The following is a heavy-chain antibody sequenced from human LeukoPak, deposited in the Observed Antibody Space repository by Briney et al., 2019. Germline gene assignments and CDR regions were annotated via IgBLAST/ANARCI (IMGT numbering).Heavy chain of an antibody. D-gene: IGHD1-26*01. CDR1: GGSISSYY. Sequence: PSETLSLTCTVSGGSISSYYWSWIRQPPGKGLEWIGYIYFTGSTNYNPSLKSRVTISVDTSKNQFSLMLSSVTAADTAVYYCARGRSVGAILYYGMDVWGQGTTVTVSS. CDR3: ARGRSVGAILYYGMDV. CDR2: IYFTGST. V-gene: IGHV4-59*01. J-gene: IGHJ6*02.